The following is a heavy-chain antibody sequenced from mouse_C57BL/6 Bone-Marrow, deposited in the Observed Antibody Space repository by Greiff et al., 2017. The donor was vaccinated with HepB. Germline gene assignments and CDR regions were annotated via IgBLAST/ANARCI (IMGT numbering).Heavy chain of an antibody. CDR1: GYSFTGYY. CDR3: ARRGPLYGSSPYFDY. J-gene: IGHJ2*01. CDR2: INPSTGGT. D-gene: IGHD1-1*01. Sequence: EVKVVESGPELVKPGASVKISCKASGYSFTGYYMNWVKQSPEKSLEWIGEINPSTGGTTYNQKFKAKATLTVDKSSSTAYMQLKSLTSEDSAVYYCARRGPLYGSSPYFDYWGQGTTLTVSS. V-gene: IGHV1-42*01.